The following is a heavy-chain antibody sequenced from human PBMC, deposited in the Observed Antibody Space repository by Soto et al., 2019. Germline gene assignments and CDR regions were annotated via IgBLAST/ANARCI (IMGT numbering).Heavy chain of an antibody. V-gene: IGHV3-7*01. D-gene: IGHD3-3*01. CDR2: IKQDGSEK. J-gene: IGHJ6*02. CDR3: AGELGILRFFDGTAYGLDV. Sequence: EVQLVESGGGLVQPGGSLRLSCAASGFTFSNHWMSWVRQAPGKGLEWVANIKQDGSEKYYVDSVKGRFTISRDNANNSLYPQMTGLRDEDTAVYYCAGELGILRFFDGTAYGLDVWGQGTRVTVSS. CDR1: GFTFSNHW.